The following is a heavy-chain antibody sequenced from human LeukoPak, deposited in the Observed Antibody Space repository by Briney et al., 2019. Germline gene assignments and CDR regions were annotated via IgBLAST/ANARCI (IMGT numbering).Heavy chain of an antibody. CDR2: ISYDGSNK. Sequence: GGSPRLSCAASGFTFSSYAMHWVRQAPGKGLEWVAVISYDGSNKYYADSVKGRFTISRDNSKNTLYLQMNSLRAEDTAVYYCARDGLAAEIDYWGQGTLVTVSS. J-gene: IGHJ4*02. D-gene: IGHD6-25*01. CDR1: GFTFSSYA. V-gene: IGHV3-30-3*01. CDR3: ARDGLAAEIDY.